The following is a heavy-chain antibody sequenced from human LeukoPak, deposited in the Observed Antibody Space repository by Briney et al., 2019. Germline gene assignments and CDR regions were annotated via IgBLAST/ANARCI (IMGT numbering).Heavy chain of an antibody. CDR2: ISGSGGST. Sequence: GRSLRLSCAASGFIFSSHAMHWVRQAPGKGLEWVSAISGSGGSTYYADSVKGRFTISRDNSKNTLYLLMNSLRAEDTAVYYCAKPLQKDSSEGEDSWAREPLATVS. J-gene: IGHJ5*02. V-gene: IGHV3-23*01. CDR3: AKPLQKDSSEGEDS. D-gene: IGHD6-25*01. CDR1: GFIFSSHA.